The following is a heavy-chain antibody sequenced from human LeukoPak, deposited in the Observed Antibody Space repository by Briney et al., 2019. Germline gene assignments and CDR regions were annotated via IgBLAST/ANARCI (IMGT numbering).Heavy chain of an antibody. CDR1: GFTFSSYW. V-gene: IGHV3-74*01. CDR2: INSDGSST. J-gene: IGHJ6*03. Sequence: PGGSLRLSCAASGFTFSSYWMHCVRHAPGKGRVCVSRINSDGSSTSYADSVKVRFTISRDNAKNTLYLKMNSLRAEDTAVSYCARASYYYYYMDVWGKGTTVTVSS. CDR3: ARASYYYYYMDV.